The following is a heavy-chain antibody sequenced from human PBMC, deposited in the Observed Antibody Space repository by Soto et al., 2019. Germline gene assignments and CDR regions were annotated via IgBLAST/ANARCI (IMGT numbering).Heavy chain of an antibody. CDR2: IIPMFAAT. D-gene: IGHD4-4*01. J-gene: IGHJ4*02. CDR3: ARGGIVAVPAALSSYDDYTHYRFDS. Sequence: QVQLAQSGAEVRSPGSSVKVSCRASGGSFSDSAFSWLRQAPGQGLEWVGGIIPMFAATKYAQAFQDRVTISADASSRPVFLALGSLSSVGSAVYFCARGGIVAVPAALSSYDDYTHYRFDSWGQGTLVSVS. V-gene: IGHV1-69*01. CDR1: GGSFSDSA.